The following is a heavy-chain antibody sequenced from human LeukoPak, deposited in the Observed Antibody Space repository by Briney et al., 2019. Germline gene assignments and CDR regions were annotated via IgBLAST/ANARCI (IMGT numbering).Heavy chain of an antibody. D-gene: IGHD6-13*01. CDR1: GYTFTSYG. CDR2: ISAYNGNT. J-gene: IGHJ5*02. Sequence: ASVKVSCKASGYTFTSYGINWVRQAPWKELEWMGCISAYNGNTNYAQKLQGRVTMTTDTSTSTAYMELRSLRSDDTAVYYCARAGSWYDVRYNWFDPWGQGTLVTVSS. CDR3: ARAGSWYDVRYNWFDP. V-gene: IGHV1-18*01.